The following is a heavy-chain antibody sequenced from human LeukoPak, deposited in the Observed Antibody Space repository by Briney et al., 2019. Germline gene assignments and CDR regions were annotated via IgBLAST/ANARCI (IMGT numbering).Heavy chain of an antibody. V-gene: IGHV4-39*01. CDR3: ASSGYSSSWYGNY. Sequence: SETLSLTCTVSGGSVSSGSYYWSWIRQPPGKGLEWIGSIYYSGSTYYNPSLKSRVTISVDTSKNQFSLKLSSVTAADTAVYYCASSGYSSSWYGNYWGQGTLVTVSS. CDR1: GGSVSSGSYY. J-gene: IGHJ4*02. CDR2: IYYSGST. D-gene: IGHD6-13*01.